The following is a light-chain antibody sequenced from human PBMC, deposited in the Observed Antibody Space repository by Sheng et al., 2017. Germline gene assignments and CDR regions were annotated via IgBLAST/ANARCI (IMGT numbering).Light chain of an antibody. V-gene: IGLV2-23*02. CDR2: EVS. CDR3: CSYAGGYTPVI. Sequence: QSALTQPASVSGSPGQAITISCTGTSSDVGSYNLVSWYQQHPGKAPKLMIYEVSKGPSGVSNRFSGSKSGNTASLTISGLQAEDEADYYCCSYAGGYTPVIFGGGTKVTVL. J-gene: IGLJ2*01. CDR1: SSDVGSYNL.